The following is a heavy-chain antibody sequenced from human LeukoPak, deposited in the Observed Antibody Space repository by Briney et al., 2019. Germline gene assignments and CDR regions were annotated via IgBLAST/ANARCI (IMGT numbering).Heavy chain of an antibody. CDR2: MNPNSGNT. J-gene: IGHJ4*02. V-gene: IGHV1-8*01. Sequence: GASVKVSCKASGYTFTSYDINWVRQATGQGLEWMGWMNPNSGNTGYAQKFQGRVTMTRNSSISTAYMVLSSLRSEDTAVYYCARGGRYGYDFWSGYYSFDYWGQGTLVTVSS. D-gene: IGHD3-3*01. CDR1: GYTFTSYD. CDR3: ARGGRYGYDFWSGYYSFDY.